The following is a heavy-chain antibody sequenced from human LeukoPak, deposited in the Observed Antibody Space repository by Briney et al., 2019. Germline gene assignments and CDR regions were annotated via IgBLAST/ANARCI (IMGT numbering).Heavy chain of an antibody. J-gene: IGHJ4*02. CDR1: GFTFNNCA. CDR2: ISYDGSNK. Sequence: GGSLRLSCAASGFTFNNCAMHWVRQAPGKGLEWVAIISYDGSNKFYSDSVKGRFTISRDNSKNTLYLQMNSLRAEDTAVYYCARDPGATGAYFDYWGQGTLVTVSS. D-gene: IGHD5-12*01. CDR3: ARDPGATGAYFDY. V-gene: IGHV3-33*01.